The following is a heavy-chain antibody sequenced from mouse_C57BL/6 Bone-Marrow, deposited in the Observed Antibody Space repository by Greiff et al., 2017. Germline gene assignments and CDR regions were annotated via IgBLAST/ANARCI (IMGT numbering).Heavy chain of an antibody. Sequence: QVQLQQSGPELVKPGASVKLSCKASGYTFTSYDINWMKQRPGQGLECIGWFDPRNGGTKYNEKFKGKATLTVDTSSSTAYMELHRLTSEDSAVYFCARLEFGGRRGDWYFDVGGTGTTVTVSS. J-gene: IGHJ1*03. CDR3: ARLEFGGRRGDWYFDV. D-gene: IGHD1-1*01. V-gene: IGHV1-85*01. CDR2: FDPRNGGT. CDR1: GYTFTSYD.